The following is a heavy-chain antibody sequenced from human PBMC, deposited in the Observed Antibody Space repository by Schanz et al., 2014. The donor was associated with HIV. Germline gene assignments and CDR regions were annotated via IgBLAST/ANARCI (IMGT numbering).Heavy chain of an antibody. D-gene: IGHD3-10*01. CDR3: AKSGNGRSLDF. CDR2: ISSDGSYK. V-gene: IGHV3-30*18. J-gene: IGHJ4*02. CDR1: GFTFSSYA. Sequence: QEQLVESGGGVVQPGRSLRLSCAVSGFTFSSYAMHWVRQAPGKGLEWVAIISSDGSYKYYADSVKGRFTISRDNSKNTLYLQMNSLRAEDTAVFYCAKSGNGRSLDFWGQGTLLTVSS.